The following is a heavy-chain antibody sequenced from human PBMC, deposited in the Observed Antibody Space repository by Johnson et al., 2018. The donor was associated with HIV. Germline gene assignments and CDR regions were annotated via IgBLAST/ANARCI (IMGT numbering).Heavy chain of an antibody. CDR2: INWTGGRR. CDR1: GFTFDDYG. J-gene: IGHJ3*02. CDR3: ARVRLSGSYQGDAFDI. D-gene: IGHD1-26*01. Sequence: VQLVESGGGVVRPGGSLRLSCAASGFTFDDYGMSWVRQGPGKGLEWVSGINWTGGRRGYADSLMGRFTISRDNAKKSLYLQMNSLGGEDTALYYCARVRLSGSYQGDAFDIWGQGTMVTVSS. V-gene: IGHV3-20*04.